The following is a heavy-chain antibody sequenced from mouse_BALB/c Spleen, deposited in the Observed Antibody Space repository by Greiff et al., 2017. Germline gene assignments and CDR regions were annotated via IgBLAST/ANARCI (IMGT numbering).Heavy chain of an antibody. V-gene: IGHV1-87*01. CDR3: ARRRGVPYYFDY. J-gene: IGHJ2*01. CDR2: IYTGDGDT. CDR1: GYTFTSYW. Sequence: QVQLQQSGAELARPGASVKLSCKASGYTFTSYWMQWVKQRPGQGLEWIGAIYTGDGDTRYTQKFKGKSTLTADKSSSTAYMQLSSLASEDSAVYYCARRRGVPYYFDYWGQGTTLTVSS.